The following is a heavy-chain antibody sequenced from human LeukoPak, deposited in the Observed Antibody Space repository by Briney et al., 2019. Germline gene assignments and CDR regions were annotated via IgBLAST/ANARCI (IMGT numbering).Heavy chain of an antibody. V-gene: IGHV1-8*02. J-gene: IGHJ6*03. Sequence: ASVKVSCKASGYTFTSYENNWVRQATGQGLEWMGWMNPNSGNTGYAQKFQGRVTMTRNTSISTAYMELSSLRSEDTAVYYCARGRHCSSTSCYFYYYYMDVWGKGTTVTVSS. CDR2: MNPNSGNT. D-gene: IGHD2-2*01. CDR1: GYTFTSYE. CDR3: ARGRHCSSTSCYFYYYYMDV.